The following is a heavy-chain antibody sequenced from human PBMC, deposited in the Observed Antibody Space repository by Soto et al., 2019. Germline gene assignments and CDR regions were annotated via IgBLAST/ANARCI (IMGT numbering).Heavy chain of an antibody. J-gene: IGHJ1*01. CDR2: ISYDGSNK. CDR1: GFTFSSYG. CDR3: AKVIGNSGYHSPDYFQL. V-gene: IGHV3-30*18. Sequence: GGSLRLSCAASGFTFSSYGMHWVRQAPGKGLEWVAVISYDGSNKYYADSVKGRFTISRDNSKNTLSLQMNSLRAEDTAVYYCAKVIGNSGYHSPDYFQLSSQGTPVPVSS. D-gene: IGHD3-22*01.